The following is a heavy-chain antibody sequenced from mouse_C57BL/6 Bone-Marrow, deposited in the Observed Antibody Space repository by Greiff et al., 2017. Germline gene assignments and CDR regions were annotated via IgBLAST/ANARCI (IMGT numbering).Heavy chain of an antibody. CDR3: ARTSAARDYAMDY. J-gene: IGHJ4*01. Sequence: QVQLKESGPGLVPPSQSLSITCTVSGFSLTSYGVHWVRQSPGKGLEWLGVIWSGGSTDYNAAFISRLSISKYHSKRQSFFKMYSLQTDDTAIDYCARTSAARDYAMDYWGQGTSVTVSS. CDR2: IWSGGST. CDR1: GFSLTSYG. D-gene: IGHD2-10*02. V-gene: IGHV2-2*01.